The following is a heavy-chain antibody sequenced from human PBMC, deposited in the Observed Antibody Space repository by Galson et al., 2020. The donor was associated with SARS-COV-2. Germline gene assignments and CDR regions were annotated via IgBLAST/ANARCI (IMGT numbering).Heavy chain of an antibody. D-gene: IGHD1-26*01. CDR1: GFTFSSYA. CDR3: ARDGGGYFDL. CDR2: ISYDGSNK. Sequence: GGSLRLSCAASGFTFSSYAMHWVRQAPGKGLEWVAVISYDGSNKYYADSVKGRFTISRDNSKNTLYLQMNSLRAEDTAVYYCARDGGGYFDLWGRGTLVTVSS. J-gene: IGHJ2*01. V-gene: IGHV3-30*04.